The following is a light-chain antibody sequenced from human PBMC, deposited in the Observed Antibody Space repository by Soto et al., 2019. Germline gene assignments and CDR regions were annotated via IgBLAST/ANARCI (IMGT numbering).Light chain of an antibody. CDR1: SSDVGGYNY. CDR3: SSYTTAYTQV. CDR2: EVS. V-gene: IGLV2-14*01. Sequence: QSALTQPASVSGSPGQSITISCTGSSSDVGGYNYVSWYQQHPGKAPKLMIYEVSNRPSGVSDRFSGSKSGNTASLTISRLQAEDEAHYYCSSYTTAYTQVFGGGTKLTVL. J-gene: IGLJ3*02.